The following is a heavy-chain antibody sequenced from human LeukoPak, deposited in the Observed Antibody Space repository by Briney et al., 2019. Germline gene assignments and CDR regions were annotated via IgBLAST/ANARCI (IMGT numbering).Heavy chain of an antibody. J-gene: IGHJ4*02. D-gene: IGHD2-15*01. CDR2: INHSGST. V-gene: IGHV4-34*01. CDR1: GVSFSGYY. Sequence: PSETLSLTCAVYGVSFSGYYWSWIRQPPGKGLEWIGEINHSGSTNYNPSLKSRVTISVDTSKNQFSLKLSSVTAADTAVYYCARYYCSGGSCYAVFDYWGQGTLVTVSS. CDR3: ARYYCSGGSCYAVFDY.